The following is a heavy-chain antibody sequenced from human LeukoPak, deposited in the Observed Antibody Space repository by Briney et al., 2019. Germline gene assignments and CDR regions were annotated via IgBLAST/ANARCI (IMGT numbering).Heavy chain of an antibody. CDR3: ARDGDYNWNYFDY. Sequence: AGGSLRLSCAASGFTFDDYAMHWVRQAPGKGLEWVSLISGDGGSTYYADSVKGRFTISRDNSKNSLYPQMNSLRAEDTAVYYCARDGDYNWNYFDYWGQGTLVTVSS. V-gene: IGHV3-43*02. CDR2: ISGDGGST. D-gene: IGHD1-20*01. CDR1: GFTFDDYA. J-gene: IGHJ4*02.